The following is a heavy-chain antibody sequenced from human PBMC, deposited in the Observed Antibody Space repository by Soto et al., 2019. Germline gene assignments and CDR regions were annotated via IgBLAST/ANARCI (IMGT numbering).Heavy chain of an antibody. CDR2: INHSGSN. J-gene: IGHJ3*02. Sequence: QVQLQQWGAGLLKPSETLSLTCAVYGGSFSGYYWSWIRQPPGKGLEWIGEINHSGSNNYNPSLRSRVTISVDTSKNRFSLTLSSVTAADTTVYYCARTGYSSGWYKAAFDIWGQGTMVTVSS. D-gene: IGHD6-19*01. V-gene: IGHV4-34*01. CDR3: ARTGYSSGWYKAAFDI. CDR1: GGSFSGYY.